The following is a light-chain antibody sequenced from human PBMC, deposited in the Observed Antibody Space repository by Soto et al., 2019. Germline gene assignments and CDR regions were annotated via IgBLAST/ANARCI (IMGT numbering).Light chain of an antibody. Sequence: DIQMTQSPSSLSASVGDRVTITCRARQSISNYLNWYQLKPGKVPKLLIYAASTLQTGVPSRFSGSLSGTDFALTISRLKPEDSASYYCQHSYSSWATFGGGTKVEIK. CDR2: AAS. V-gene: IGKV1-39*01. J-gene: IGKJ4*01. CDR1: QSISNY. CDR3: QHSYSSWAT.